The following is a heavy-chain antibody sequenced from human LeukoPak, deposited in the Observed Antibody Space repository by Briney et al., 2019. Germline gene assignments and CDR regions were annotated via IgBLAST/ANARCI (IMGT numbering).Heavy chain of an antibody. CDR3: ARAPKFLWFGELFY. D-gene: IGHD3-10*01. Sequence: GGSLRLSCVPSVFTVSINYRSWVREAPGRGVECVSVIYSGGSTYYADSVKGRFTIYRDKSKNTLYLQTNSLRAEDKAVYYCARAPKFLWFGELFYWGQGTLVTVSS. CDR1: VFTVSINY. J-gene: IGHJ4*02. CDR2: IYSGGST. V-gene: IGHV3-53*01.